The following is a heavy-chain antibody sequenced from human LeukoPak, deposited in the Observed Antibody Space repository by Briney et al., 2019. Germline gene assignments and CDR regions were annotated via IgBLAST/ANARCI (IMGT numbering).Heavy chain of an antibody. Sequence: SEALSFTCTGSGGSISSYYWSWIRQPPGKGLKWIGYIYTSGSTNYNPSLKSRVTISVDTSKNQFSLKLSPVTAADTAVYYRARDGYYYDSSGPKGAFDIWGQGTMVTVSS. D-gene: IGHD3-22*01. CDR2: IYTSGST. V-gene: IGHV4-4*09. J-gene: IGHJ3*02. CDR1: GGSISSYY. CDR3: ARDGYYYDSSGPKGAFDI.